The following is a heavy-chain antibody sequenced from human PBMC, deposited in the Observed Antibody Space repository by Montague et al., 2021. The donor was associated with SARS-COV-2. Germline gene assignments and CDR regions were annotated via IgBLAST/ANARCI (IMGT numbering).Heavy chain of an antibody. Sequence: SETLSLTCSVYGWSFSGYYWSWIRQPPGKGLEWIGEIYHSGSTNYNPSLKSRVTISVDTSKNQFSLKLSSVTAADTAVYYCARGRTGTTFYYYYYYGMDVWGQGTTVTVSS. CDR1: GWSFSGYY. CDR3: ARGRTGTTFYYYYYYGMDV. CDR2: IYHSGST. V-gene: IGHV4-34*01. D-gene: IGHD1-7*01. J-gene: IGHJ6*02.